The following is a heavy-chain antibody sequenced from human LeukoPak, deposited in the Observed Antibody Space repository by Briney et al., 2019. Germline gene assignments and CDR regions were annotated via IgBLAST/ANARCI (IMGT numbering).Heavy chain of an antibody. D-gene: IGHD3-10*01. V-gene: IGHV1-2*06. CDR2: INPNNGGT. CDR1: GYTFSGYY. J-gene: IGHJ4*02. Sequence: GASVKVSCKASGYTFSGYYIHWVRQAPGQGLEWMGRINPNNGGTNYAQKLQGRVTMTTDTSTSTAYMELRSLRSDDTAVYYCARDRGEGAVFDYWGQGTLVTVSS. CDR3: ARDRGEGAVFDY.